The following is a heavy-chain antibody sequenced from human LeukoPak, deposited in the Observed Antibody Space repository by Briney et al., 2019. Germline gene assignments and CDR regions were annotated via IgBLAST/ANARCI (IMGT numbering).Heavy chain of an antibody. D-gene: IGHD3-10*01. J-gene: IGHJ4*02. CDR2: MNPNSGNT. CDR3: ARGRRGSGSYYHSY. Sequence: GASVKVSCKASGYTFTSYDINWVRQATGQGLEWMGWMNPNSGNTGYAQKFQGRVTMTRNTSISTAYMELSSLRSEDTAVYYCARGRRGSGSYYHSYWGQGTLVTVSP. V-gene: IGHV1-8*01. CDR1: GYTFTSYD.